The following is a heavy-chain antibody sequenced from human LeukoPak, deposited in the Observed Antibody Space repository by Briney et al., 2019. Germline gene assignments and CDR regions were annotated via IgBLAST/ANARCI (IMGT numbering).Heavy chain of an antibody. D-gene: IGHD4-17*01. J-gene: IGHJ4*02. CDR1: GGSISSGGYS. CDR2: IYHSGST. Sequence: PSETLSLTCGVSGGSISSGGYSWSWIRQSPGKGLEWIGYIYHSGSTSYNPSLKSRVTISIDRSKNQFSLELSSVSAADTAVYYCARTRYGDSRSYFDYWGQGTLVPVPP. V-gene: IGHV4-30-2*06. CDR3: ARTRYGDSRSYFDY.